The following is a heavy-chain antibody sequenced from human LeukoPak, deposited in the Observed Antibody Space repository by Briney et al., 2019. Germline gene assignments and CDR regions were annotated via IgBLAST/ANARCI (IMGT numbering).Heavy chain of an antibody. CDR3: TRSLYSSRSGDFDL. Sequence: GGSLRLSCAASGFTFSSYEMNWVRQVPGRGLEWISDISSTGSTIYYGESMKGRFTISRDNAKNSLHLQMNSLRAEDTAVYYCTRSLYSSRSGDFDLWGQGTMVTVSA. D-gene: IGHD6-6*01. CDR1: GFTFSSYE. J-gene: IGHJ3*01. V-gene: IGHV3-48*03. CDR2: ISSTGSTI.